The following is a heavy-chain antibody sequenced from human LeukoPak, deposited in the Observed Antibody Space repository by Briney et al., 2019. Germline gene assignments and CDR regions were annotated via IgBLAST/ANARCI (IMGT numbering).Heavy chain of an antibody. CDR2: INPNSGGT. V-gene: IGHV1-2*02. CDR1: GYTFTGYY. J-gene: IGHJ6*02. Sequence: ASVKVSCKASGYTFTGYYMHWVRQAPGQGLEWMGWINPNSGGTNYAQKFQGRVTMTRNTSISTAYMELSSLRSEDTAVYYCARGSSLWFGEYRPPDDYYYGMDVWGQGTTVTVSS. CDR3: ARGSSLWFGEYRPPDDYYYGMDV. D-gene: IGHD3-10*01.